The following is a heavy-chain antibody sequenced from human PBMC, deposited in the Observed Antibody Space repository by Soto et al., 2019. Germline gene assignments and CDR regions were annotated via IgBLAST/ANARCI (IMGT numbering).Heavy chain of an antibody. V-gene: IGHV4-59*01. CDR2: IYYSGST. CDR3: AREGNWNDADV. J-gene: IGHJ6*02. CDR1: GGSISSYY. D-gene: IGHD1-20*01. Sequence: SETLSLTCTVSGGSISSYYWSWIRQPPGKGLEWIGYIYYSGSTNYNPSLKSRVTISVDTSKNQFSLKLSSVTAADTAVYYCAREGNWNDADVWGQGTTVTVSS.